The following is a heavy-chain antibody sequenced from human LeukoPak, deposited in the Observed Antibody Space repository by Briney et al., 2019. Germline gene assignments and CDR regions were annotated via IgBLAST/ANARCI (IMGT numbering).Heavy chain of an antibody. Sequence: ASVKVSCKASGYIFTGYYMHWVRQAPGQGLEWMGWINPNSGDTNYAQKFQGRVTMTRDTSISTAYMELSRLRSDDTAVYYCARTPPWGGSYYYDFDYWGQGTLVTVSS. V-gene: IGHV1-2*02. CDR1: GYIFTGYY. J-gene: IGHJ4*02. CDR3: ARTPPWGGSYYYDFDY. D-gene: IGHD3-10*01. CDR2: INPNSGDT.